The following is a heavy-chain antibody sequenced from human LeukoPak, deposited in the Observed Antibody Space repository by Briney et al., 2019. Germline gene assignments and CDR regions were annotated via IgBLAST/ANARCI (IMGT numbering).Heavy chain of an antibody. CDR2: ISRSGDTI. Sequence: GGSLRLSCAASGFTFSRYEMNWVRQAPGKGLEWVSYISRSGDTIYFADSVKGRFTISRDNAKNSLYLQMSSLRAEDTAVYYCAKGTYDSRGHFDYWGQGTLVSVSS. V-gene: IGHV3-48*03. D-gene: IGHD3-22*01. CDR3: AKGTYDSRGHFDY. CDR1: GFTFSRYE. J-gene: IGHJ4*02.